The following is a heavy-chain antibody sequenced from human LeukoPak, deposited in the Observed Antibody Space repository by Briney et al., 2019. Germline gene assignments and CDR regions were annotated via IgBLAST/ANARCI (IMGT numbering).Heavy chain of an antibody. CDR3: ARGSGYIGWFDP. CDR1: GGSISSYY. Sequence: SETLSLTCTVSGGSISSYYWSWIRQPPGKGPEWIGYIFYSGSTNYNPSLKSRVTISVDTSKNQFSLKLSSVTAADTAIYYCARGSGYIGWFDPWGQGTLVTVSS. CDR2: IFYSGST. V-gene: IGHV4-59*01. J-gene: IGHJ5*02. D-gene: IGHD5-12*01.